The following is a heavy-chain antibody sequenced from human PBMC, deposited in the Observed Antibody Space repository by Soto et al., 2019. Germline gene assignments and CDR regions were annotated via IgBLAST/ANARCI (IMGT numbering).Heavy chain of an antibody. Sequence: GGSLRLSCAASGFTFSSYWMHWVRQAPGKGLVWVSRINSDGSSTSYADSVKGRFTISRDNAKNTLYLQMNSLRAEDTAVYYCARGKVYDYIWGSYRNDFDYWGQGTLVTVSS. CDR1: GFTFSSYW. D-gene: IGHD3-16*02. CDR2: INSDGSST. CDR3: ARGKVYDYIWGSYRNDFDY. V-gene: IGHV3-74*01. J-gene: IGHJ4*02.